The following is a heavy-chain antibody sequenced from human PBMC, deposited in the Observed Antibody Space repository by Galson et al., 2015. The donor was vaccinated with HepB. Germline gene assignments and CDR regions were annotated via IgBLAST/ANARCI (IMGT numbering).Heavy chain of an antibody. CDR3: AKVAIVVVPAAILDY. J-gene: IGHJ4*02. V-gene: IGHV3-30*18. CDR2: ISYDGSNK. CDR1: GFTFSSYG. Sequence: SLRLSCAASGFTFSSYGMHWVRQAPGKGLEWVAVISYDGSNKYYADSVKGRFTISRDNSKNTLYLQMNSLRAEDTAVYYCAKVAIVVVPAAILDYWGQGTLVTVSS. D-gene: IGHD2-2*02.